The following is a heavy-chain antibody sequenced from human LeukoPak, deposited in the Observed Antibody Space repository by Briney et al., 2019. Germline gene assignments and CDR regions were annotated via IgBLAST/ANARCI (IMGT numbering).Heavy chain of an antibody. Sequence: SETLSLTCTVSGGSISSGGYYWSWIRQHPGKGLEWIGYIYYSGSTYYNPSLKSRVTISVGTSKNQFSLKLSSVTAADTAVYYCASDYVDTAYTYDYWGQGTLVTVSS. CDR2: IYYSGST. D-gene: IGHD5-18*01. CDR1: GGSISSGGYY. V-gene: IGHV4-31*03. J-gene: IGHJ4*02. CDR3: ASDYVDTAYTYDY.